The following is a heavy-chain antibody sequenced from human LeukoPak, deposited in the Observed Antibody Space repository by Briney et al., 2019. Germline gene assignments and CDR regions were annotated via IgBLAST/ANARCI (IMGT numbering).Heavy chain of an antibody. CDR1: GYSFTDYY. D-gene: IGHD3-22*01. V-gene: IGHV1-2*06. Sequence: ASVKVSCKTSGYSFTDYYIHWVRQAPGQGLEWMGRINPNSGATIYAQKFQGRVTMTRDTSISTGYMELSSLRFDETAVYYCAREGDSSVDYWGQGTLVTVPS. CDR2: INPNSGAT. CDR3: AREGDSSVDY. J-gene: IGHJ4*02.